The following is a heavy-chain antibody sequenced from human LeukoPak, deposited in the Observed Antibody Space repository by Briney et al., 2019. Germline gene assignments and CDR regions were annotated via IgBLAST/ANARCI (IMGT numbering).Heavy chain of an antibody. V-gene: IGHV3-48*02. J-gene: IGHJ4*02. D-gene: IGHD1-14*01. Sequence: GGSLGLSCATSGFTFSSYSMSWVRQAPGKGLEWVSYISSSGSTIYYAASVKGRFIISRDNARKSVSLQMNSLRDEDTAVYYCARTTVFDYWGQGTLVTVSS. CDR3: ARTTVFDY. CDR2: ISSSGSTI. CDR1: GFTFSSYS.